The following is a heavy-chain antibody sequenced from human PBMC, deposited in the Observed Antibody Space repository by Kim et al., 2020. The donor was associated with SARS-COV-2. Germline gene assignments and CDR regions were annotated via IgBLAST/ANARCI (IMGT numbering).Heavy chain of an antibody. CDR2: INHSGST. V-gene: IGHV4-34*01. J-gene: IGHJ4*02. CDR1: GGSFSGYY. D-gene: IGHD6-13*01. CDR3: ARGGVRGPYPAIAAAGNPYDY. Sequence: SETLSLTCAVYGGSFSGYYWSWIRQPPGKGLEWIGEINHSGSTNYNPSLKSRVTISVDTSKNQFSLKLSSVTAADTAVYYCARGGVRGPYPAIAAAGNPYDYWGQGTLVTVSS.